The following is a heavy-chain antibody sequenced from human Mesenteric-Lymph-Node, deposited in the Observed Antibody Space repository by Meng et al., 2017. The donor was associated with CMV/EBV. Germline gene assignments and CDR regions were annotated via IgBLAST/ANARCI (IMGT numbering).Heavy chain of an antibody. D-gene: IGHD2-21*01. CDR1: GFTFSSYA. CDR2: ITWNSGSI. CDR3: AKGRYWGFFDS. J-gene: IGHJ4*02. Sequence: SLKISCAASGFTFSSYAMSWVRQAPGKGLEWVSGITWNSGSIAYADSVKGRFTISRDNAKKSLYLQMNSLRTEDMALYYCAKGRYWGFFDSWGQGILVTVSS. V-gene: IGHV3-9*03.